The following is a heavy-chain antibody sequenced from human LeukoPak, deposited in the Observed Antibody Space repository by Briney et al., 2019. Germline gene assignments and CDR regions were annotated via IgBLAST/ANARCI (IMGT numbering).Heavy chain of an antibody. CDR1: GFTFSNYG. CDR2: IWYDGSSK. V-gene: IGHV3-30*02. J-gene: IGHJ4*02. CDR3: AKVLAVASYGAKSVFDH. Sequence: GGSLRLSCAASGFTFSNYGMHWVRQAPGKGLEWVAFIWYDGSSKYYADSVKGRFTISRDNSKNTVYLQMNSLRAEDTAVYYCAKVLAVASYGAKSVFDHWGQGTLVTVSS. D-gene: IGHD4-23*01.